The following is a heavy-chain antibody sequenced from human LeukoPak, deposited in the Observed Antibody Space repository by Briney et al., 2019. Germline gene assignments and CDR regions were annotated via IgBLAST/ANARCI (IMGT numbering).Heavy chain of an antibody. Sequence: GASVKVSCKASGYTFTSYGISWVRQAPGQGLEWMGWISAYNGNTNYAQKLQGRVTMTTDTSTSTAYMELRSLRSDDTAVYYCARYDYVWGSYRYHSYDGMDVWGQGTTVTVSS. CDR1: GYTFTSYG. CDR3: ARYDYVWGSYRYHSYDGMDV. J-gene: IGHJ6*02. D-gene: IGHD3-16*02. CDR2: ISAYNGNT. V-gene: IGHV1-18*01.